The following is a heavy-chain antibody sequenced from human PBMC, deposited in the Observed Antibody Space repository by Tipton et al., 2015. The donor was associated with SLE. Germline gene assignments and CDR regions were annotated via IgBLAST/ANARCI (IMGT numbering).Heavy chain of an antibody. CDR3: ARVPPIDYYDSSGYFDY. V-gene: IGHV1-18*04. D-gene: IGHD3-22*01. CDR2: ITTYNGNT. Sequence: QSGAEVKKPGASVKVSCKASGYTFTSYGISWVRQAPGQGLEWMGWITTYNGNTKYAQKIQGRVTMTTDTSTSTAYMELRSLRSDDTAVYFCARVPPIDYYDSSGYFDYWGQGTLVTVSS. CDR1: GYTFTSYG. J-gene: IGHJ4*02.